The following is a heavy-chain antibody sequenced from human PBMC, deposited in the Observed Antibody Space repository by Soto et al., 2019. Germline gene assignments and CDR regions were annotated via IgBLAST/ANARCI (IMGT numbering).Heavy chain of an antibody. CDR3: AHRQAQGIGLAGTFDS. J-gene: IGHJ4*02. D-gene: IGHD6-19*01. CDR1: GFSFSTTGVG. CDR2: IYWDDDK. Sequence: QITLKESGPPLVKPTQTLTLTCTFSGFSFSTTGVGVGWIRQPPGKALAWLALIYWDDDKRYSPSLKSRLTITKDTSKNQVVLTMTNMDPVDTATYYCAHRQAQGIGLAGTFDSWGQGTLVTVSS. V-gene: IGHV2-5*02.